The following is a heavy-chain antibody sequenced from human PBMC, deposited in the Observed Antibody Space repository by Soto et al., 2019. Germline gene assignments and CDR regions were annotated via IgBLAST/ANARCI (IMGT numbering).Heavy chain of an antibody. Sequence: QITLKESGPTLVEPTQTLTLTCTFSGFSLITTGAGVAWIRQPPGKALEWLALIYWDDDKRYSPSLKSRLTIIKDTSKNQVVLIMTNMDPVDTGTYFCVHLMAAVTTVGMDVWGQGTAVTVSS. J-gene: IGHJ6*02. CDR3: VHLMAAVTTVGMDV. D-gene: IGHD4-17*01. V-gene: IGHV2-5*02. CDR1: GFSLITTGAG. CDR2: IYWDDDK.